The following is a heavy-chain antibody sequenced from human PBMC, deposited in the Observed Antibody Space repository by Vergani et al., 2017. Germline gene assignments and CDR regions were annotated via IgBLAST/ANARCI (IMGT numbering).Heavy chain of an antibody. V-gene: IGHV1-2*02. Sequence: QVQLVQSGAEVKKPGASVKVSCKASGYTFTGYYMHWVRQAPGQGLEWMGWINPNSGGTNYAQKLQGRVTMTTDTSTSTAYMELRSLRSDDTAVYYCARSGSVLRFLEWLFFDYWGQGTLVTVSS. D-gene: IGHD3-3*01. CDR1: GYTFTGYY. CDR3: ARSGSVLRFLEWLFFDY. CDR2: INPNSGGT. J-gene: IGHJ4*02.